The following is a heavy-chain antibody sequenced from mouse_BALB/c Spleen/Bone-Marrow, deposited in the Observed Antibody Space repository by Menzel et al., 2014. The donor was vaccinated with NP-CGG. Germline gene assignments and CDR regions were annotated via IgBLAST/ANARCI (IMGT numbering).Heavy chain of an antibody. J-gene: IGHJ4*01. D-gene: IGHD1-1*01. V-gene: IGHV1-80*01. CDR1: GYAFSSYW. Sequence: QVQLKQSGAELVRPGSSVKISCKASGYAFSSYWMNWAKQRPGQGLEWIGQIYPGDGDTNYNGKFKGKATLTADKSSSTAYMQLSSLTSEDSAVYFCARWITAVVAPYVMDYWGQGTSVTVSS. CDR3: ARWITAVVAPYVMDY. CDR2: IYPGDGDT.